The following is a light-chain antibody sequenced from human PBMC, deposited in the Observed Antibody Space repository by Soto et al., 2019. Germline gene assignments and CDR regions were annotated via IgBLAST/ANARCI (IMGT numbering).Light chain of an antibody. J-gene: IGKJ2*01. Sequence: DIQMTQSPSTLSASVGDRVTTTCRASESINRRLAWYQQKPGSAPKLMIYKSSTLKSGVPSRFSGSGYGTEFTLTISGLQPDDFATYYCQRFDTSNAMYFFGPGTKVDIK. CDR3: QRFDTSNAMYF. CDR2: KSS. V-gene: IGKV1-5*03. CDR1: ESINRR.